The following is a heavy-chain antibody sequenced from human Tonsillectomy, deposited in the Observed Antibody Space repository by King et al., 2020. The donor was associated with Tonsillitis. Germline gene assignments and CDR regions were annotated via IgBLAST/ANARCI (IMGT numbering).Heavy chain of an antibody. Sequence: VQLQQWGAGLLKPSEPLYLPCAVYGGSFNFYYWSWIRQPPGKGLEWIGEINHSGTTNYSPSFKSRVTISVDTSKNQFSLKVNSVTAADTALYYCAAIPGNYIDFWSQGTLVTVSS. CDR1: GGSFNFYY. D-gene: IGHD2-21*01. V-gene: IGHV4-34*02. CDR3: AAIPGNYIDF. CDR2: INHSGTT. J-gene: IGHJ4*02.